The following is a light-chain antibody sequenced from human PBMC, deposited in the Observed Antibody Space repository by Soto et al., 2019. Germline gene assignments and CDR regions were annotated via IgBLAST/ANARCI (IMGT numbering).Light chain of an antibody. CDR1: QTSSRW. J-gene: IGKJ1*01. CDR3: QEYNNYWT. CDR2: TAS. V-gene: IGKV1-5*01. Sequence: IQMTQSPSSLSASVGDTVTITFRASQTSSRWLAWHQQKPGKAPRLLIYTASTLESGVPSMFSASGSGTEFTLTISSLHPDDFATYYCQEYNNYWTFGQGTKVDNK.